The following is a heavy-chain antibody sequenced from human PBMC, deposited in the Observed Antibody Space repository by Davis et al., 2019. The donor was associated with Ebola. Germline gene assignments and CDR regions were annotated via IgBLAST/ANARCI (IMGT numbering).Heavy chain of an antibody. CDR3: AKAPGGITIFGVAKSWFDP. CDR2: VGSDRGT. Sequence: GESLKISCAASGFTLSSCAMSWVRQAPGKGLEWVSGVGSDRGTHYSDSVRGRFTISRDDSKNMLYLQMNSLRAEDTAVYYCAKAPGGITIFGVAKSWFDPWGQGTLVTVSS. J-gene: IGHJ5*02. D-gene: IGHD3-3*01. CDR1: GFTLSSCA. V-gene: IGHV3-23*01.